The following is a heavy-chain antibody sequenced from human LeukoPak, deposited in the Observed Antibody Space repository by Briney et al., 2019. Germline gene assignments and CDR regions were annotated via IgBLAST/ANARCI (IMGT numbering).Heavy chain of an antibody. CDR2: IYYSGST. V-gene: IGHV4-59*01. J-gene: IGHJ5*02. CDR3: ARAPNDGDNWFDP. D-gene: IGHD2-8*01. Sequence: PSETLSLTCTVSGGSISSYYWSWIRQPPGKGLEWIGYIYYSGSTNYNPSLKSRVTISVDTSKNQFSLKLSSVTAADTAVYYCARAPNDGDNWFDPWGQGTLVTVSS. CDR1: GGSISSYY.